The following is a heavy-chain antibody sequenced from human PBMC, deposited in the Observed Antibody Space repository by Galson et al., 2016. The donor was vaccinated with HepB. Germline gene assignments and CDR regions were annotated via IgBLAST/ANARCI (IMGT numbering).Heavy chain of an antibody. CDR2: IHYSGAV. D-gene: IGHD2-21*02. Sequence: ATLSLTCTVSGDSISRYFWSWVRPPPGNVLEYIGFIHYSGAVNSSPSLRGRITMSVDTSKSRLSLELTSVTPADTAVYYCARLGTCGRDCYSFDYWGQGVLVTVSS. V-gene: IGHV4-59*01. J-gene: IGHJ4*02. CDR1: GDSISRYF. CDR3: ARLGTCGRDCYSFDY.